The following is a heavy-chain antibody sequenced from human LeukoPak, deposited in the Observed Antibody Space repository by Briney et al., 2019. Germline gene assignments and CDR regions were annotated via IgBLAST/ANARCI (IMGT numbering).Heavy chain of an antibody. CDR2: ISYDGSNK. CDR1: GFTFSSYA. D-gene: IGHD1-7*01. V-gene: IGHV3-30-3*01. CDR3: ARETGTTSWGWFDP. J-gene: IGHJ5*02. Sequence: GRPLRLSCAASGFTFSSYAMHWVRQAPGKGLEWVAVISYDGSNKYYADSVKGRFTISRDNSKNTLYLQMNSLRAEDTAVYYCARETGTTSWGWFDPWGQRTLVTVSS.